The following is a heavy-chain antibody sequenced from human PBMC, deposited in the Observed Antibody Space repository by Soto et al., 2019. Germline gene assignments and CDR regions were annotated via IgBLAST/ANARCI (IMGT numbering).Heavy chain of an antibody. CDR3: AKDRGRVRASGIGY. J-gene: IGHJ4*02. Sequence: GGSLRLSCAASGFTFGTYTMSWVRQAPGKGLEWISSISASGGRPSYADSVQGRFIISRDNSMNTVYLQMSSLRAEDTAVYYCAKDRGRVRASGIGYWGQGTLVTVSS. CDR1: GFTFGTYT. CDR2: ISASGGRP. D-gene: IGHD3-10*01. V-gene: IGHV3-23*01.